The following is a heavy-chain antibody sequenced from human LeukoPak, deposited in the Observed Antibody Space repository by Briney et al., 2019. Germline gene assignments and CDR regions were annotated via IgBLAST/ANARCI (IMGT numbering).Heavy chain of an antibody. V-gene: IGHV3-30-3*01. Sequence: GGSLRLSCAASGFTFSSYAIHWVRQAPGKGLEWVAVISYDGSNKYYADSVKGRFTISRDNSKNTLSLQMNSLRAEDTAVYYCARDGAHSTTWLSWYFDLWGRGTLVTVSS. J-gene: IGHJ2*01. CDR2: ISYDGSNK. CDR1: GFTFSSYA. CDR3: ARDGAHSTTWLSWYFDL. D-gene: IGHD6-13*01.